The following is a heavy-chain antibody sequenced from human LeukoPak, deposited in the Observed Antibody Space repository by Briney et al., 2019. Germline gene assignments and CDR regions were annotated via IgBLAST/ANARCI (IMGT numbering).Heavy chain of an antibody. D-gene: IGHD2-2*01. CDR3: ARAGWESTYQQPNTLLPDY. J-gene: IGHJ4*02. CDR2: ISSSSSYI. CDR1: GFTFSSYS. Sequence: GGSLRLSCAASGFTFSSYSMNWVRQAPGKGLEWVSSISSSSSYIYYADSVKGRFTISRDNAKNSLYLQMNSLRAEDTAVYYCARAGWESTYQQPNTLLPDYWGQGTLVTVSS. V-gene: IGHV3-21*04.